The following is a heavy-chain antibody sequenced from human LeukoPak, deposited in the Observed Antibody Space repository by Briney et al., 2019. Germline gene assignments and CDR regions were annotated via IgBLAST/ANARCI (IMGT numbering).Heavy chain of an antibody. CDR2: IYYSGST. J-gene: IGHJ5*02. V-gene: IGHV4-59*01. Sequence: SETLSLTCTVSGGSISSYYWSWIRQPPGKRLEWIGYIYYSGSTNYNPSLKSRVTISVDTSKNQFSLKLSSVTAADTAVYYCARTYYDILTGYYHSWFDPWGQGTLVTVSS. CDR1: GGSISSYY. CDR3: ARTYYDILTGYYHSWFDP. D-gene: IGHD3-9*01.